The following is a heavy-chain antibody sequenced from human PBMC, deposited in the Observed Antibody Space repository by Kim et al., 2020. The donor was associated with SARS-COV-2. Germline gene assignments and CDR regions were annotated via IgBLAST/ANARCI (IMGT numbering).Heavy chain of an antibody. D-gene: IGHD1-26*01. CDR3: ARAHSGSYWSWFDP. V-gene: IGHV3-30-3*01. CDR1: GFTFSSYA. J-gene: IGHJ5*02. Sequence: LSLTCAASGFTFSSYAMHWVRQAPGKGLEWVAVISYDGSNKYYADSVKDRFTISRDNSKNTLYLQMNSLRAEDTAVYYCARAHSGSYWSWFDPWGQG. CDR2: ISYDGSNK.